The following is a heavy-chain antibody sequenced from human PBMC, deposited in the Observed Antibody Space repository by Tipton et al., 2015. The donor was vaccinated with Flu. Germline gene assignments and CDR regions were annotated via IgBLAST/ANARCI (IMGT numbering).Heavy chain of an antibody. CDR2: IYPSGTT. CDR1: SGSIRSTNYF. V-gene: IGHV4-39*07. Sequence: GLVKPSETLSLTCTVSSGSIRSTNYFCAWIRQPPGKRLELIGSIYPSGTTNYNPSLKSRVTISVDTSKNQFSLKLSSVTAADTAVYYCARITSSISSLPFDSWGQGTLVTVSS. CDR3: ARITSSISSLPFDS. J-gene: IGHJ4*02. D-gene: IGHD6-6*01.